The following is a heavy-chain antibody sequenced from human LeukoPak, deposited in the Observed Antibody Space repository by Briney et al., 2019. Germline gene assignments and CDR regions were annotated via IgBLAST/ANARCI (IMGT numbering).Heavy chain of an antibody. CDR3: AKGHTYGMI. CDR1: GFTFSDYY. CDR2: ISGSGTTM. V-gene: IGHV3-11*01. Sequence: GGSLRLSCAASGFTFSDYYMSWIRQTPGKGPEWVSYISGSGTTMEYAKSVKGRFTISRDNAKDSLYLQMNSLEAEDTAVYYCAKGHTYGMIWGHGALVSVSS. D-gene: IGHD2-8*01. J-gene: IGHJ4*01.